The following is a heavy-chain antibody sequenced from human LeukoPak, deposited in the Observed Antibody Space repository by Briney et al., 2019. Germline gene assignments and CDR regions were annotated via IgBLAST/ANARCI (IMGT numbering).Heavy chain of an antibody. V-gene: IGHV3-30-3*01. J-gene: IGHJ6*03. CDR2: ISYDGSNK. CDR3: ARRAGNRYCSSTSCPKPYYMDV. Sequence: GRSLRLSCAASGFTFSSYAMHWVRQAPGKGLEWVAVISYDGSNKYYADSVKGRFTISRDNSKNTLYLQMNSLRAEDTALYHCARRAGNRYCSSTSCPKPYYMDVWGKGTTVTVSS. D-gene: IGHD2-2*01. CDR1: GFTFSSYA.